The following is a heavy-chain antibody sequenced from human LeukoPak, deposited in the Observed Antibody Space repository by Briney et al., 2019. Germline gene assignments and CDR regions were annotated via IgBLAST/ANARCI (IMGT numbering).Heavy chain of an antibody. CDR2: IYSGGST. J-gene: IGHJ4*02. V-gene: IGHV3-66*01. CDR3: ARAQTRGLSTN. CDR1: GLTVSSNY. Sequence: GGSLRLSCAASGLTVSSNYMSWVRQAPGKGLEWVSVIYSGGSTYYADSVKGRFTISRDNSKNTLYLQMNSLRAEDTAVYYCARAQTRGLSTNWGQGTLVTVSS. D-gene: IGHD3-16*02.